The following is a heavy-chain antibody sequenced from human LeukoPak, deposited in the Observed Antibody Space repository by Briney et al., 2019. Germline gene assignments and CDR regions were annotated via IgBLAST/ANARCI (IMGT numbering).Heavy chain of an antibody. J-gene: IGHJ4*02. V-gene: IGHV3-21*01. Sequence: GGSLRLSCAASGFTFSSSSMSWVRQAPGKGLEWVSSISSSSSYIYYADSVKGRFTISRDNAKNSLYLQMNSLRAEDTAVYYCARDIAVAGRNFDYWGQGTLVTVSS. D-gene: IGHD6-19*01. CDR1: GFTFSSSS. CDR2: ISSSSSYI. CDR3: ARDIAVAGRNFDY.